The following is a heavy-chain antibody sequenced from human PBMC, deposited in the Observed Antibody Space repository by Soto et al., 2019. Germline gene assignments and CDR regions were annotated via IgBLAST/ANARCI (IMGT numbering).Heavy chain of an antibody. V-gene: IGHV1-3*01. Sequence: GASVKVSWNASWDTLASYAMHWVRQSPGQRLEWMGLIDAGNGNTRYSKQFQGRVTITRDTSASTAYMELSSLRSEDTAVYYSERVTVVNGWPSYDYWAQGTLVTVYS. CDR2: IDAGNGNT. D-gene: IGHD3-22*01. CDR1: WDTLASYA. J-gene: IGHJ4*02. CDR3: ERVTVVNGWPSYDY.